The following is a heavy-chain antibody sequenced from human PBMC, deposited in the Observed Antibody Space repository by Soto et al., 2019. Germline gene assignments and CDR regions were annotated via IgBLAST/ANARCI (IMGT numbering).Heavy chain of an antibody. CDR1: GYTFTSYG. Sequence: GASVKVSCTASGYTFTSYGISWVRQAPGQGLEWMGWISAYNGNTNYAQKLQGRVTMTTDTSTSTAYMELRSLRSDDTAVYYCARYCSGGSCYSPYYYYGMDVWGQGTTVTAP. V-gene: IGHV1-18*01. J-gene: IGHJ6*02. CDR3: ARYCSGGSCYSPYYYYGMDV. D-gene: IGHD2-15*01. CDR2: ISAYNGNT.